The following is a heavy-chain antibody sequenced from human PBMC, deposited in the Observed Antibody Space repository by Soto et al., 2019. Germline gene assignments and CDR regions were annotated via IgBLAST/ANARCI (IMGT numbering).Heavy chain of an antibody. CDR1: GFTFSTYA. V-gene: IGHV3-30-3*01. D-gene: IGHD5-12*01. Sequence: QVQLVESGGGVVQPGRSLRLSCAASGFTFSTYAMHWVRQAPGKGLEWVAAISYDGSNKYYADSVKGRFTISRDSSKNTLFLQRTGLRGEDTAVYYGGRGTPVGYVVNSVEDFDYWGQGPLVTVSS. CDR3: GRGTPVGYVVNSVEDFDY. CDR2: ISYDGSNK. J-gene: IGHJ4*02.